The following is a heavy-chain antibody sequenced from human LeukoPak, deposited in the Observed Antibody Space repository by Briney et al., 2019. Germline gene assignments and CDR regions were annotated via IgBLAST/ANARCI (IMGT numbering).Heavy chain of an antibody. CDR3: ATEIMVRGGSGY. CDR1: GYTLTELS. CDR2: FDPEDGVT. D-gene: IGHD3-10*01. J-gene: IGHJ4*02. Sequence: ASVKVSCKVSGYTLTELSMHWVRQAPGEGREGMGGFDPEDGVTIYVQKFQGRVTMTEDTSTDRAYMELRSRRSEDTAVYYCATEIMVRGGSGYWGQGTLVTVSS. V-gene: IGHV1-24*01.